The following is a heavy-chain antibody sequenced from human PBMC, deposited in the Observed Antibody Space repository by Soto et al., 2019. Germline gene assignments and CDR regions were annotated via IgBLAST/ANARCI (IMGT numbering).Heavy chain of an antibody. Sequence: SATLSLTCTFSGGSMDGYYWTWIRQSADQGLEWIGRMFTSGSHKYNPALQSRVSMSADPSKNQFSLTLTSVTAADTAAECCARESTGLVQPNWFEHWGQGNRVT. CDR3: ARESTGLVQPNWFEH. CDR1: GGSMDGYY. J-gene: IGHJ5*02. V-gene: IGHV4-4*07. D-gene: IGHD1-1*01. CDR2: MFTSGSH.